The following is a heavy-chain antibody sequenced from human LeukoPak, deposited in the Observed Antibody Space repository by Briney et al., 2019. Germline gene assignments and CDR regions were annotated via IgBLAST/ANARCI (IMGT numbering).Heavy chain of an antibody. CDR1: GDYITNRISY. CDR3: ARHYGP. J-gene: IGHJ5*02. D-gene: IGHD3-10*01. CDR2: VYHSGST. V-gene: IGHV4-39*01. Sequence: PSETLSLTCTVSGDYITNRISYWGWIRQPPGKGLESIGSVYHSGSTYYNPPLMSRVTMSVDTSKNQFSLRLTSVTAADTAVYYCARHYGPWGQGTLVTVSS.